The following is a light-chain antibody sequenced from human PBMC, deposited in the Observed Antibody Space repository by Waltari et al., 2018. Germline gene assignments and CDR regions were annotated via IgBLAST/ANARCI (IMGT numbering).Light chain of an antibody. CDR3: HSYDSSLSAWV. V-gene: IGLV1-40*01. Sequence: QSGLTQPPSVSGAPGQRVTISCTGSGHNIGAGFDVHWYQHVPGTVPKLLIYANTNRPSGVPDRFSGSKSATSASLAITGLQAEDEADYFCHSYDSSLSAWVFGGGTKVTVL. J-gene: IGLJ3*02. CDR2: ANT. CDR1: GHNIGAGFD.